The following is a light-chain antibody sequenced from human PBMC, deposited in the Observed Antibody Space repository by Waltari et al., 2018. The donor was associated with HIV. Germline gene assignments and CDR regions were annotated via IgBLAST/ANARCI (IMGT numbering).Light chain of an antibody. J-gene: IGKJ3*01. Sequence: EIVMTQSPATLSVSPGERATLSCRASQSVGSNLAWYQQKPGQAPRLVIYDATIRATYIPARFTGSGSGTEFTLTISSLQSEDVAVYYCHQYYSTLQTFGPGTKLNI. CDR1: QSVGSN. V-gene: IGKV3D-15*01. CDR3: HQYYSTLQT. CDR2: DAT.